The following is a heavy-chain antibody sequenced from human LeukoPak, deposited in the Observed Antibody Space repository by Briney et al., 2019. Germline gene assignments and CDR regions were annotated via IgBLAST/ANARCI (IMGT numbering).Heavy chain of an antibody. J-gene: IGHJ3*02. CDR1: GDSITSGNYC. CDR3: VRPRTSGWSLNAFDI. D-gene: IGHD6-19*01. V-gene: IGHV4-39*01. Sequence: SETLSLTCTVSGDSITSGNYCWGWIRQPPGKGLEWMGNITYSGSTYYNPSLKSRVTVSVDMSKNQFSLKLRSVTAADTAVYYCVRPRTSGWSLNAFDIWGQGTMVTVSS. CDR2: ITYSGST.